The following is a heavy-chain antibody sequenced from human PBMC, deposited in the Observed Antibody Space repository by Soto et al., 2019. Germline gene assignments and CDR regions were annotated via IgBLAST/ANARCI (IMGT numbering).Heavy chain of an antibody. D-gene: IGHD3-22*01. CDR1: GYTFTGYY. J-gene: IGHJ4*02. Sequence: ASVKVSCKASGYTFTGYYMHWVRQAPGQGLEWMGWINPNSGGTNYAQKFQGRVTMTRDTSISTAYMELSRLRSDDTAVYYCARDRGYYDSSGYFYWGQGTLVTRLL. V-gene: IGHV1-2*02. CDR2: INPNSGGT. CDR3: ARDRGYYDSSGYFY.